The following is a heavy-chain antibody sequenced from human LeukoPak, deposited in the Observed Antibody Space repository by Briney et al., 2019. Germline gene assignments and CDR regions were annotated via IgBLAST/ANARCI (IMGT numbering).Heavy chain of an antibody. CDR2: ISGST. CDR3: AKPKYSTSRGFDY. Sequence: PGGSLRLSCAASGFTFSSYAMSWVRQAPGKGLEWVSAISGSTYYADSVKGRFTISRDNSKSTLYLQMNSLRAEDTAVYYCAKPKYSTSRGFDYWGQGTLVTVSS. CDR1: GFTFSSYA. D-gene: IGHD6-6*01. V-gene: IGHV3-23*01. J-gene: IGHJ4*02.